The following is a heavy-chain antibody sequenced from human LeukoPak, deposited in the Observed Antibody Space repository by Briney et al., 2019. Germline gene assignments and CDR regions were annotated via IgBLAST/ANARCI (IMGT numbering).Heavy chain of an antibody. CDR2: IYSGDST. CDR3: ASSTYYDILTGYSSYYYYGMDV. Sequence: GGSLRLSCAASGFTVSSNYMSWVRQAPGKGLEGVSVIYSGDSTYYADSVKGRFTISRHDSKNTLYLQMNSLRAEDTAVYYCASSTYYDILTGYSSYYYYGMDVWGQGTTVTVSS. D-gene: IGHD3-9*01. J-gene: IGHJ6*02. V-gene: IGHV3-53*04. CDR1: GFTVSSNY.